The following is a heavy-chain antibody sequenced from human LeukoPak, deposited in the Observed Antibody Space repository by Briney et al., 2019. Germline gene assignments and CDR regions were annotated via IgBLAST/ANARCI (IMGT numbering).Heavy chain of an antibody. V-gene: IGHV1-69*05. Sequence: SVKVSCKASGGTFSSYAISWVRQAPGQGLEWMGGIIPIFGTANYAQKFQGRVTITTDESTSTAYRELSSLRSEDTAVYYCAREARARQLDAFDIWGQGTMVTVSS. J-gene: IGHJ3*02. CDR3: AREARARQLDAFDI. D-gene: IGHD6-13*01. CDR1: GGTFSSYA. CDR2: IIPIFGTA.